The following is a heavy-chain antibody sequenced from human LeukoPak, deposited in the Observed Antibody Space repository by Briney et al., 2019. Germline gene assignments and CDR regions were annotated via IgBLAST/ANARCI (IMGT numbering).Heavy chain of an antibody. V-gene: IGHV3-9*03. CDR3: AKASADWYFDL. CDR2: ISWNSGTV. D-gene: IGHD2-2*01. Sequence: GGSLRLSCAASGFTFSDYYMSWIRQAPGKGLEWVSGISWNSGTVAYADSVKGRFTISRDNSKKSLYLQMNSLRAEDMALYYCAKASADWYFDLWGRGTLVTVSS. CDR1: GFTFSDYY. J-gene: IGHJ2*01.